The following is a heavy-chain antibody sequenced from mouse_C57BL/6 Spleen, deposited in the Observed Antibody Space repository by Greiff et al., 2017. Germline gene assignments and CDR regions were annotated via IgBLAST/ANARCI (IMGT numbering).Heavy chain of an antibody. CDR1: GYAFSSYW. Sequence: QVQLQQSGAELVKPGASVKISCKASGYAFSSYWMNWVKQRPGKGLEWIGQIYPGDGDTNYNGKFKGKATLTADKSSSTAYMQLSSLTSEDSAVYFCARSTWDYYAMDYWGQGTSVTVSS. CDR3: ARSTWDYYAMDY. D-gene: IGHD4-1*01. J-gene: IGHJ4*01. V-gene: IGHV1-80*01. CDR2: IYPGDGDT.